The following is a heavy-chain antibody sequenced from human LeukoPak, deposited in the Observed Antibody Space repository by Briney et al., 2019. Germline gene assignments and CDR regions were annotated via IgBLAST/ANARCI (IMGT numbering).Heavy chain of an antibody. CDR1: GYTSNTYG. CDR3: ARGPHERSGYPDD. Sequence: SVKVSCKPYGYTSNTYGITWVRQAPGQGLEWMGWISPYSGNTNYAQKFQGRVTLTTDTSTSTAYMELRSLRSDDTAVYYCARGPHERSGYPDDWGQGTLVTVSS. J-gene: IGHJ4*02. CDR2: ISPYSGNT. D-gene: IGHD3-22*01. V-gene: IGHV1-18*01.